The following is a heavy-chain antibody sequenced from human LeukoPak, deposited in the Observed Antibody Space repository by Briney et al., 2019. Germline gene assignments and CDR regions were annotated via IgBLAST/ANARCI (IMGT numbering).Heavy chain of an antibody. CDR2: IYYSGST. CDR1: SGSISSSSYY. Sequence: SETLSLTCTVSSGSISSSSYYWGWIRQPPGTGLEWIGSIYYSGSTYYNPSLKSRVTISVDTSKNQFSLKLSSVTAADTAVYYCARSSLRVWDSGWFQEYYFDYWGQGTLVTVSS. CDR3: ARSSLRVWDSGWFQEYYFDY. J-gene: IGHJ4*02. D-gene: IGHD6-19*01. V-gene: IGHV4-39*07.